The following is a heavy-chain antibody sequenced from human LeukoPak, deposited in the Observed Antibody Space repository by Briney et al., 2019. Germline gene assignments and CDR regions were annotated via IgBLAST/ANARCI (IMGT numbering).Heavy chain of an antibody. CDR1: GGSFSGYY. CDR3: ARGASYYYDSSGASTVVDAFDI. CDR2: INHSGST. Sequence: SETLSLTCAVYGGSFSGYYWSWIRQPPGKGLEWIAEINHSGSTNYNPSLKSRVNISVDTSKNQFSLKLSSVTAADTAVYYCARGASYYYDSSGASTVVDAFDIWGQGTMVTVSS. D-gene: IGHD3-22*01. J-gene: IGHJ3*02. V-gene: IGHV4-34*01.